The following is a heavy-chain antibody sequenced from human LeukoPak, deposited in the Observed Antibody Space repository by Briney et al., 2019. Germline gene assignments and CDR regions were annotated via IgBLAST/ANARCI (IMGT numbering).Heavy chain of an antibody. CDR2: IYYSGST. J-gene: IGHJ6*03. CDR1: GGSISSYY. CDR3: ARDFFVGDFLGPPHYMDV. V-gene: IGHV4-59*01. Sequence: PSETLSLTCTVSGGSISSYYWSWIRQPPGKGLEWIGYIYYSGSTNYNPSLKSRVTISVDTSKNQFSLKLSSVTAADTAVYYCARDFFVGDFLGPPHYMDVWGKGTTVTVFS. D-gene: IGHD3-3*01.